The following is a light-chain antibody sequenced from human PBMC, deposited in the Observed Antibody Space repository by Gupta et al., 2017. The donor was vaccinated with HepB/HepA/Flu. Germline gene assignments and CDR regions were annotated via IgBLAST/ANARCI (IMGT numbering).Light chain of an antibody. Sequence: QMTQSPSFLSASVGDRVTITCRASQGFSSYLAWYQQKPGKAPNLLIYSASTLQSGVPSRFSGSGSGTEFILTISSLHPEDFATYYCQQLNSYPLTFGGGTKVEIK. V-gene: IGKV1-9*01. CDR1: QGFSSY. J-gene: IGKJ4*01. CDR3: QQLNSYPLT. CDR2: SAS.